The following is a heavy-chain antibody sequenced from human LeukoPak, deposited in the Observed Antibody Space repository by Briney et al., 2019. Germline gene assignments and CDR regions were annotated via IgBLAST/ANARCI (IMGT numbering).Heavy chain of an antibody. CDR1: GHTFTGYY. J-gene: IGHJ4*02. Sequence: ASVKVSCKASGHTFTGYYMHWLRQAPGQGLEWMGWINPNSGGTNYAQKFQGRVTMTRDTSISTAYMELSRLRSDDTAVYYCARDLRVGATSDYWGQGTLVTVSS. CDR2: INPNSGGT. V-gene: IGHV1-2*02. D-gene: IGHD1-26*01. CDR3: ARDLRVGATSDY.